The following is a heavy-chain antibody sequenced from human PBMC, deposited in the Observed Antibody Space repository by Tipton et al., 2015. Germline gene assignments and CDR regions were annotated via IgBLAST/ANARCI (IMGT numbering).Heavy chain of an antibody. V-gene: IGHV1-18*01. CDR3: ARGDSSGPDY. CDR2: ISAFSGNT. Sequence: QVQLVQSGGEVKKPGASVKVSCKASGYSFTSYGISWVRLVPRQGLEWMGWISAFSGNTNYAQKFQGRVTMTTDTSTTTAYMELRSLRFDDTAVYYCARGDSSGPDYWGQGTLVTVSS. J-gene: IGHJ4*02. D-gene: IGHD6-19*01. CDR1: GYSFTSYG.